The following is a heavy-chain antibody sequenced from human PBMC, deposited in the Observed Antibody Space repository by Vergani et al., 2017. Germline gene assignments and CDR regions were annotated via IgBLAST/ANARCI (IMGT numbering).Heavy chain of an antibody. Sequence: QVQLVQSGSELKKPGASVKVSCKASGYDINNYALTWVRQAPGQGPEWMGWINSNSGSPTYAQAFTGRFVFSLDTSVNTAYLQINGLQSDDTAVYFCARVAVSGFLDYWGQGTQVTVSS. D-gene: IGHD6-19*01. V-gene: IGHV7-4-1*02. CDR3: ARVAVSGFLDY. CDR2: INSNSGSP. CDR1: GYDINNYA. J-gene: IGHJ4*02.